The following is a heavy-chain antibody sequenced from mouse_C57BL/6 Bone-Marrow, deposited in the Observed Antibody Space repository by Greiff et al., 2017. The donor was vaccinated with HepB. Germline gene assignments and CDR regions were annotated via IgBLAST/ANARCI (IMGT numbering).Heavy chain of an antibody. CDR1: GYAFGSSW. CDR3: ARLRLRRYFDV. Sequence: VQLQQSGPELVKPGASVKISCKASGYAFGSSWMNWVKQRPGKGLEWIGRIYPGDGDTNYNGKFKGKATLTADKSSSTAYMQLSSLTSEDSAVYFCARLRLRRYFDVWGTGTTVTVSS. D-gene: IGHD2-4*01. V-gene: IGHV1-82*01. CDR2: IYPGDGDT. J-gene: IGHJ1*03.